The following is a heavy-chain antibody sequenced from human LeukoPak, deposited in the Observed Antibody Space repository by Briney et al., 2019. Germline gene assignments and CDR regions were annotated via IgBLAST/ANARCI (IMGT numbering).Heavy chain of an antibody. J-gene: IGHJ4*02. CDR1: GFTFSSYG. CDR2: ISYDGSNK. Sequence: GRSLRLSCAASGFTFSSYGLHWVRQAPGKGLEWVAVISYDGSNKYYADSVKGRFTISRDNSKNTLYLQMNGLRAEDTAVYYCAKGRLGVTTPYYFDYWGQGTLVTVSS. D-gene: IGHD4-17*01. V-gene: IGHV3-30*18. CDR3: AKGRLGVTTPYYFDY.